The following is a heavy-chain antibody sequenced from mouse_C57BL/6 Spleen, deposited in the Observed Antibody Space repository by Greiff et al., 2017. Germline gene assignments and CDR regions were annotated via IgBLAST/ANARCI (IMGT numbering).Heavy chain of an antibody. Sequence: LVESGPELVKPGASVKISCKASGYAFSSSWMNWVKQRPGKGLEWIGRIYPGDGDTNYNGKFKGKATLTADKSSSTAYMQLSSLTSEDSAVYFCASSVYDGYLAWFAYWGQGTLVTVSA. CDR2: IYPGDGDT. J-gene: IGHJ3*01. CDR1: GYAFSSSW. V-gene: IGHV1-82*01. D-gene: IGHD2-3*01. CDR3: ASSVYDGYLAWFAY.